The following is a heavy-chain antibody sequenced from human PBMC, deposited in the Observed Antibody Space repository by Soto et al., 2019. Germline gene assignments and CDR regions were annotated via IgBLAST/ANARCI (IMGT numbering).Heavy chain of an antibody. V-gene: IGHV3-30*02. J-gene: IGHJ4*02. CDR3: ARDGVGATTYFGYLDY. Sequence: GGSLRLSCTTSGTIFSGYGMHWVRQAPGKGLEWVALIRSDGSNIQYADSVKGRFTISRDNSRKNLYLQMDSLRADDTVVFYCARDGVGATTYFGYLDYWGQGAPVTVSS. D-gene: IGHD1-26*01. CDR2: IRSDGSNI. CDR1: GTIFSGYG.